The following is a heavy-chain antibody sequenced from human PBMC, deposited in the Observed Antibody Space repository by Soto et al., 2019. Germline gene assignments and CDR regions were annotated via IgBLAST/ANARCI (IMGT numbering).Heavy chain of an antibody. J-gene: IGHJ4*02. V-gene: IGHV1-46*01. Sequence: GASVKVSCKASGYTFTSYYMHWVRQAPGQGLEWMGIINPSGGSTSYAQKFQGRVTMTRDTSTSTVYMELSSLRSEDTAVYYCAREDIVVVVAATPRPFDYWGQGTLVTVSS. D-gene: IGHD2-15*01. CDR2: INPSGGST. CDR1: GYTFTSYY. CDR3: AREDIVVVVAATPRPFDY.